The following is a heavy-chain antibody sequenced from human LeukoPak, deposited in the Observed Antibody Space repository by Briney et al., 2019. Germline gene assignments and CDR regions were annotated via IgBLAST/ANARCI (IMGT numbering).Heavy chain of an antibody. D-gene: IGHD3-10*01. CDR2: IYHSGST. Sequence: NPSETLSLTCAVSGGSISSSNWWSWVRQPPGKGPEWIGEIYHSGSTNYNPSLKSRVTISVDKSKNQFSLKLSSVTAADTAVYYCARVSTTYYYGSGSYSHFDYWGQGTLVTVSS. J-gene: IGHJ4*02. CDR3: ARVSTTYYYGSGSYSHFDY. CDR1: GGSISSSNW. V-gene: IGHV4-4*02.